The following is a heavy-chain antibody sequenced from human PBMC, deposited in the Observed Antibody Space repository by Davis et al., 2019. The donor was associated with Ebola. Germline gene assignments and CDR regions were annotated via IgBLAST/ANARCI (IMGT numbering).Heavy chain of an antibody. CDR2: IIPIFGTA. CDR3: AGGNYFDY. V-gene: IGHV1-69*05. J-gene: IGHJ4*02. CDR1: GYTFTSYG. Sequence: SVKVSCKASGYTFTSYGISWVRQAPGQGLEWMGGIIPIFGTANYAQKFQGRVTMTRDTSTSTVYMELSSLRSEDTAVYYCAGGNYFDYWGQGTLVTVSS. D-gene: IGHD3-10*01.